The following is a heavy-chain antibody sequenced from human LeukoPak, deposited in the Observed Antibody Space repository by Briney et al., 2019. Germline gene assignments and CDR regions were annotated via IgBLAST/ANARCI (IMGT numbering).Heavy chain of an antibody. CDR2: ISGSGGST. V-gene: IGHV3-23*01. J-gene: IGHJ4*02. CDR3: AKRSNFWTGYLDY. D-gene: IGHD3/OR15-3a*01. CDR1: KFTFSNYA. Sequence: GWSLRLSCTAFKFTFSNYAMSWVRQAPGKGLEWVSVISGSGGSTYYADSVKGRFTISRDNSKDTLFLQMNSLRTEDTAVYYCAKRSNFWTGYLDYWGQGALVTVSS.